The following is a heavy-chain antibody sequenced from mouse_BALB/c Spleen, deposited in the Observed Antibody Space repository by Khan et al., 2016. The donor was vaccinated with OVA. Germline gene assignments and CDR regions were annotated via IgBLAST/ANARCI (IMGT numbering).Heavy chain of an antibody. J-gene: IGHJ2*01. CDR1: RFTISNSG. V-gene: IGHV5-6-3*01. CDR3: GRSEI. Sequence: EVQLVESGAGIVQPGGSLKCSCAASRFTISNSGMPSVRQTPDKRLELVATIDSTGGSTNYPASVQRRATISGDNANNAPYLQIRSLKSEDTAMYYRGRSEIWGKGTTLTVSS. CDR2: IDSTGGST.